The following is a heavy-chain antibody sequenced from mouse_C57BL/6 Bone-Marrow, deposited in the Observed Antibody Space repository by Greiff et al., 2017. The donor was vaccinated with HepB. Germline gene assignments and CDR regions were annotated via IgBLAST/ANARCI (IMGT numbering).Heavy chain of an antibody. V-gene: IGHV5-16*01. D-gene: IGHD2-4*01. CDR2: INYDGSST. CDR3: AREGGDYDVGFYAMDY. Sequence: EVNLVESEGGLVQPGSSMKLSCTASGFTFSDYYMAWVRQVPEKGLEWVANINYDGSSTYYLDSLKSRFIISRDNAKNILYLQMSSLKSEDTATYYCAREGGDYDVGFYAMDYWGQGTSVTVSS. J-gene: IGHJ4*01. CDR1: GFTFSDYY.